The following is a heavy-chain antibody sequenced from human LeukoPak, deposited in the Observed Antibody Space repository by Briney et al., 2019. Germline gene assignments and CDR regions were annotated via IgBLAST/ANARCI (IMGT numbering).Heavy chain of an antibody. V-gene: IGHV4-39*01. CDR3: ARPGGDGYNMYYFDY. Sequence: SETLSLTCTVSGGSISSSSYYWGWIRQPPGKGLEWIGSIYYSGSTYYNPSLKSRVTISVDTSKNQFSLKLSSVTAADTAVYYCARPGGDGYNMYYFDYWGQGTLVTVSS. CDR1: GGSISSSSYY. D-gene: IGHD5-24*01. CDR2: IYYSGST. J-gene: IGHJ4*02.